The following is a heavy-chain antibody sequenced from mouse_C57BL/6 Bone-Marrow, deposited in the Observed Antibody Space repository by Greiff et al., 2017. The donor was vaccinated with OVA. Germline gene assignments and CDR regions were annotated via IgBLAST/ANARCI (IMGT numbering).Heavy chain of an antibody. V-gene: IGHV14-4*01. CDR2: IDPENGDT. CDR1: GFNIKDDY. J-gene: IGHJ2*01. CDR3: TTYDFPYFDY. Sequence: VQLKQSGAELVRPGASVKLSCTASGFNIKDDYMHWVKQRPEQGLEWIGWIDPENGDTEYASKFQGKATITADTSSNTAYLQLSSLTSEDTAVYYCTTYDFPYFDYWGQGTTLTVSS. D-gene: IGHD2-4*01.